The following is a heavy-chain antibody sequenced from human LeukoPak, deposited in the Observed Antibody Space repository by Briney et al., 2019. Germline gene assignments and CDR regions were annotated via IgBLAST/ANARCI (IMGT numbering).Heavy chain of an antibody. CDR1: GFTFGSYW. CDR3: ARGRRHYGSGSYPVDH. CDR2: IKQDGSEK. D-gene: IGHD3-10*01. J-gene: IGHJ4*02. Sequence: GGSLRLSCAASGFTFGSYWMSWVRQAPGKGLEWVANIKQDGSEKYYVDSVKGRFTISRDNAKNSLYLQMNSLRAEDTAVYYCARGRRHYGSGSYPVDHWGQGTLVTVSS. V-gene: IGHV3-7*03.